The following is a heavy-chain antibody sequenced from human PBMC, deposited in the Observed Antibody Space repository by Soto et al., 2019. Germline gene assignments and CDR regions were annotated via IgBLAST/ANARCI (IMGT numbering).Heavy chain of an antibody. V-gene: IGHV3-30-3*01. D-gene: IGHD3-10*01. Sequence: SLRLSCAASGFTFSSYAMHWVRQAPGKGLEWVAVISYDGSNKYYADSVKGRFTISRDNSKNTLYLQMNSLRAEDTAVYYCARDIGPNYVSGSYYPYYYYYYGMDVWGQGTTVTVSS. J-gene: IGHJ6*02. CDR3: ARDIGPNYVSGSYYPYYYYYYGMDV. CDR2: ISYDGSNK. CDR1: GFTFSSYA.